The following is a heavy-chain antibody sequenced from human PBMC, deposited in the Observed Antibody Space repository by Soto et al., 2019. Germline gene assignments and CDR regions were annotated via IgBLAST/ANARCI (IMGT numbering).Heavy chain of an antibody. CDR3: AKDLVVVVVAAGDAFDI. J-gene: IGHJ3*02. Sequence: GGSLRLSCAASGFTFSSYAMSWVRQAPWKGLEWVSAISGSGGSTYYADSVKGRFTISRDNSKNTLYLQMNSLRAEDTAVYYCAKDLVVVVVAAGDAFDIWRQGTMVTVSS. CDR1: GFTFSSYA. CDR2: ISGSGGST. D-gene: IGHD2-15*01. V-gene: IGHV3-23*01.